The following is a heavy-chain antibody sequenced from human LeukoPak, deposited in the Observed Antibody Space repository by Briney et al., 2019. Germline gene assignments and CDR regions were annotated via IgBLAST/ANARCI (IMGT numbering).Heavy chain of an antibody. CDR2: INSNSGGA. CDR1: GYTFTGHY. CDR3: ARDRTGDLDY. D-gene: IGHD7-27*01. Sequence: GASVKVSCKASGYTFTGHYMHWVRQTPGQGLEWMGWINSNSGGANYAQKFQGRVTMTRDTSISTAYMELSRLRSDDTAVYYCARDRTGDLDYWGQGTLVTVSS. V-gene: IGHV1-2*02. J-gene: IGHJ4*02.